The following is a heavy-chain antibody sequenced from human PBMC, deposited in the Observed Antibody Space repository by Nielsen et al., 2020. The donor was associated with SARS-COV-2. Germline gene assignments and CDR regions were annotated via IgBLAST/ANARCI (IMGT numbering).Heavy chain of an antibody. CDR2: ISSRSDYI. CDR1: GFIFSDYN. CDR3: AKSGTDGSGDDY. D-gene: IGHD3-10*01. Sequence: GESLKISCAASGFIFSDYNMNWVRQAPGKGLEWVSFISSRSDYIYYADSMKGRFTISRDNAKNSLFLQMNRLRVEDTAVYYCAKSGTDGSGDDYWGQGTLVTVSS. J-gene: IGHJ4*02. V-gene: IGHV3-21*01.